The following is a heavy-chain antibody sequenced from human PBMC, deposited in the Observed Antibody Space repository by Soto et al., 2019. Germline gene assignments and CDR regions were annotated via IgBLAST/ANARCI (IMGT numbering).Heavy chain of an antibody. CDR2: INAGNGNT. Sequence: VKVSCKASGYTFSNYAMHWVRQAPGQRLEWMGWINAGNGNTKYSQKFQVRVTITRDTSASTAYMELSSLRSEDTAVYYCARVGAAAGPYYFDYWGQGTLVTVSS. CDR1: GYTFSNYA. J-gene: IGHJ4*02. D-gene: IGHD6-13*01. CDR3: ARVGAAAGPYYFDY. V-gene: IGHV1-3*01.